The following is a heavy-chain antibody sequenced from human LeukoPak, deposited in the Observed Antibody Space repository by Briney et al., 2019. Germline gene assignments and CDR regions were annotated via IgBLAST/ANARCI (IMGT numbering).Heavy chain of an antibody. CDR2: INHSGST. J-gene: IGHJ4*02. D-gene: IGHD6-13*01. CDR1: GGSFSGYY. Sequence: PSETLSLTCAVYGGSFSGYYWSWIRQPPGKGLEWIGEINHSGSTNYNPSLKSRVTISVDTSKNQFSLKLSSVTAADTAVHYCAHGRRYSSSWPFGYWGQGTLVTVSS. V-gene: IGHV4-34*01. CDR3: AHGRRYSSSWPFGY.